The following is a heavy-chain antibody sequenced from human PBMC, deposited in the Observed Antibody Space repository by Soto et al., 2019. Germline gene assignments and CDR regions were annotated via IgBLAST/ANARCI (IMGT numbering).Heavy chain of an antibody. J-gene: IGHJ4*02. V-gene: IGHV3-48*01. CDR3: ARDWPQNYDYIWGSYRYTPHFDY. Sequence: EVQLVESGGGLVQPGGSLRLSCAASGFTFSSYSMNWVRQAPGQGLARVSYISSSSSTIYYADSVKGRFTISRDNAKNSLYLQMNSLRAEDTAVYYCARDWPQNYDYIWGSYRYTPHFDYWVQGTLVTGSS. D-gene: IGHD3-16*02. CDR2: ISSSSSTI. CDR1: GFTFSSYS.